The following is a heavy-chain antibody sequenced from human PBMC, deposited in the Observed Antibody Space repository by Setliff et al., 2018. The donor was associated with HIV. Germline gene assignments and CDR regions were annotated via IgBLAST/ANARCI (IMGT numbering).Heavy chain of an antibody. CDR3: ARVFPPIRGAPFGTPPGAFDI. CDR2: VHPTGST. CDR1: GDSMSPYY. V-gene: IGHV4-4*07. J-gene: IGHJ3*02. D-gene: IGHD2-15*01. Sequence: LPETLSLTCSVSGDSMSPYYWSWIRQSADKGLEWIGRVHPTGSTIYNPSLRSRVTMSVDTSKSQFSLKLSSVTAADTAMYYCARVFPPIRGAPFGTPPGAFDIWGQGTMVTVSS.